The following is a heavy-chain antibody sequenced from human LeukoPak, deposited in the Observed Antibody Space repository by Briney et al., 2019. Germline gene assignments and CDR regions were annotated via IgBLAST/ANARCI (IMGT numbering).Heavy chain of an antibody. Sequence: PGGSLRLSCAASGCTFSSYSMNWVRQAPGKGLEWVSSISSSSSYIYYADSVKGRFTISRDNAKNSLYLQMNSLRAEDTAVYYCASLITYYDFWSGYYWGQGTLVTVSS. J-gene: IGHJ4*02. CDR1: GCTFSSYS. CDR2: ISSSSSYI. D-gene: IGHD3-3*01. CDR3: ASLITYYDFWSGYY. V-gene: IGHV3-21*01.